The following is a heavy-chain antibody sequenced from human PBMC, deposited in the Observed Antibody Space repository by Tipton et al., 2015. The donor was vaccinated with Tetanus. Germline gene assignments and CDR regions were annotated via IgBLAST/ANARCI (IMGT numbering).Heavy chain of an antibody. CDR2: IIPVFNSP. Sequence: QLVQSGAEVKKPGSSLKVSCTASGGSFDTYSINWVRQAPGQGLEWMGAIIPVFNSPHYAQRFQGRVAIVADNTASAVSLSLTGLTSDDSAVYYCARDGGMSGRYLFEHWGQGTRVIVSS. V-gene: IGHV1-69*06. D-gene: IGHD2-15*01. J-gene: IGHJ4*02. CDR1: GGSFDTYS. CDR3: ARDGGMSGRYLFEH.